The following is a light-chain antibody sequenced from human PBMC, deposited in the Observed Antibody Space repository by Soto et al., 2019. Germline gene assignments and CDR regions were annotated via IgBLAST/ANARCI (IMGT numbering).Light chain of an antibody. J-gene: IGLJ2*01. Sequence: QSALTQPPSASGSPGQSVTISCTGTSSDVGSYNYVSWYQQHPGKAPKLMIYDVTKRPSGVPDRFSGSKSGNTTSLTVSGLQAEDEADYYCSSYAGSNNVVFGGGTKLTVL. V-gene: IGLV2-8*01. CDR3: SSYAGSNNVV. CDR1: SSDVGSYNY. CDR2: DVT.